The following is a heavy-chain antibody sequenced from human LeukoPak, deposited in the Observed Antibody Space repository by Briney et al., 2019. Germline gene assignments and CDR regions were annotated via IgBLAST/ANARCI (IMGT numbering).Heavy chain of an antibody. CDR3: ARLMGPEYCSSTSCWFDP. J-gene: IGHJ5*02. V-gene: IGHV5-10-1*01. CDR2: IDPSDSYT. CDR1: GYSFTSYW. Sequence: GESLRISCKGSGYSFTSYWISWVRQMPGKGLEWMGRIDPSDSYTNYSPSFQGHVTISADKSISTAYLQWGSLKASDTAMYYCARLMGPEYCSSTSCWFDPWGQGTLVTVSS. D-gene: IGHD2-2*01.